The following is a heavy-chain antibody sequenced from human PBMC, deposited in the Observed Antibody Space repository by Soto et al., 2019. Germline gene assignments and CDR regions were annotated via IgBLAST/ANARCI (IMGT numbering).Heavy chain of an antibody. J-gene: IGHJ6*02. CDR3: ARDRGNGYYGQDTWGMDV. CDR2: IDQDGTEN. Sequence: DVQLVESGGGLVQPGGSLRVSCGASGFSICRYWMSWVRRAPGKGLEWVGNIDQDGTENFYAGSVRGRFTISRDNAMNSLYLQMDSLSAEDTAVYFCARDRGNGYYGQDTWGMDVWGQGTTVTVSS. V-gene: IGHV3-7*05. CDR1: GFSICRYW. D-gene: IGHD1-26*01.